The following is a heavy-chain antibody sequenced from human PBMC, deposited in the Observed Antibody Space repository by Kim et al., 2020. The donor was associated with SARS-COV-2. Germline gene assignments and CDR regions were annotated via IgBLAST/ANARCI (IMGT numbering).Heavy chain of an antibody. CDR3: AKGATRSGMNMARGRFEDCSYNSGLDV. CDR2: VYSSGNT. Sequence: SETLSLTCGVSGASITSAGHYWTWVRQPAGKGLEWIGRVYSSGNTNYNPSLYSRPTISLDTSKNQFSLSLRTVTAADTAVYYCAKGATRSGMNMARGRFEDCSYNSGLDVWGKGTTVTVSS. J-gene: IGHJ6*04. D-gene: IGHD3-10*01. CDR1: GASITSAGHY. V-gene: IGHV4-61*02.